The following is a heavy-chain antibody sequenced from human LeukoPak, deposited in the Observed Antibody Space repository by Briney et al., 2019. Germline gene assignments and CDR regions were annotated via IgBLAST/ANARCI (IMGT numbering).Heavy chain of an antibody. CDR3: AREFGYCSGGSCSISNWFDP. Sequence: SETLSLTCTVSGGSISSYYWSWIRQPAGKGLEWIGRIYTSGSTNYNPSLKSRVTMSVDTSKNQFSLKLSSVTAADTAVYYCAREFGYCSGGSCSISNWFDPWGQGTLVTVSS. J-gene: IGHJ5*02. D-gene: IGHD2-15*01. CDR1: GGSISSYY. CDR2: IYTSGST. V-gene: IGHV4-4*07.